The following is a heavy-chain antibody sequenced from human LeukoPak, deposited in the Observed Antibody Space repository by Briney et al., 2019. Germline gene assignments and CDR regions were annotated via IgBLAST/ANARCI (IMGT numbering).Heavy chain of an antibody. V-gene: IGHV3-23*01. CDR1: GFTFSAYA. CDR2: IGSDNKP. CDR3: ARDAHEQWSVLGVYHYGFDV. Sequence: GGSLRLSCEASGFTFSAYAMTWVRQAPGKGLEWVSSIGSDNKPHYSESVKGRFAISRDNSKSMLFLQLNSLRAEDTALYYCARDAHEQWSVLGVYHYGFDVWGQGTTLTVSS. D-gene: IGHD6-19*01. J-gene: IGHJ6*02.